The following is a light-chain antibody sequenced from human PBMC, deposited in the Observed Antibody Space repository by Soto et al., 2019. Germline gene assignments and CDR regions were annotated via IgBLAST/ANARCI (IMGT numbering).Light chain of an antibody. CDR2: EVS. CDR1: SSDVGAYNY. V-gene: IGLV2-14*01. Sequence: QSALTQPASVSGSPGQSITISCTGTSSDVGAYNYVSWYQQHPGKAPKLMIYEVSNRPSGVSDRFSGSRSGNTASLTISGLQAEDESDYYCISYTSSSTWVFGGGTNLTVL. CDR3: ISYTSSSTWV. J-gene: IGLJ3*02.